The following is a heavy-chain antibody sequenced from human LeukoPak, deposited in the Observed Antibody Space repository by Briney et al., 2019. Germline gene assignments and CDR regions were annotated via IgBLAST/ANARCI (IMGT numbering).Heavy chain of an antibody. Sequence: ASVKVSCKASGYTFTGYYMHWVRQAPGQGLEWMGRIIPIFGIANYAQKFQGRVTITADKSTSTAYMELSSLRSEDTAVYYCAREPDCSSTSCSTHYYYGMDVWGQGTTVTVSS. D-gene: IGHD2-2*01. J-gene: IGHJ6*02. CDR3: AREPDCSSTSCSTHYYYGMDV. V-gene: IGHV1-69*04. CDR1: GYTFTGYY. CDR2: IIPIFGIA.